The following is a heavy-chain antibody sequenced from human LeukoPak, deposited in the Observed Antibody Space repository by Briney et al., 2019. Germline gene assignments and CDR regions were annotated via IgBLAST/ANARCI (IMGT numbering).Heavy chain of an antibody. CDR2: ISSSSSYI. V-gene: IGHV3-21*01. CDR1: GFTFSRYS. D-gene: IGHD6-13*01. Sequence: PGGSLRLSCAASGFTFSRYSMNWVRQAPGKGLEWVSSISSSSSYIYYADSVQGRFTISRDNAKNSLYLQMNSLRAEDTAVYYCARHRIPAADDAFDFWGQGTMVTVSS. J-gene: IGHJ3*01. CDR3: ARHRIPAADDAFDF.